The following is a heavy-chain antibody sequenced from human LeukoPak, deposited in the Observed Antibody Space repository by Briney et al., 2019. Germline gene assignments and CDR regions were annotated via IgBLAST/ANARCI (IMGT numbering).Heavy chain of an antibody. CDR2: ISWNSGSI. J-gene: IGHJ2*01. V-gene: IGHV3-9*01. CDR1: GFTFDDYA. Sequence: GGSLRLSCAASGFTFDDYAMHWVRQAPGKGLEWVSGISWNSGSIGYADSVKGRFTISRDNAKNSLYLQMNSLRAEDTALYYCAKDQSFLTTVTTSWYFDLWGRGTLVTVSS. CDR3: AKDQSFLTTVTTSWYFDL. D-gene: IGHD4-17*01.